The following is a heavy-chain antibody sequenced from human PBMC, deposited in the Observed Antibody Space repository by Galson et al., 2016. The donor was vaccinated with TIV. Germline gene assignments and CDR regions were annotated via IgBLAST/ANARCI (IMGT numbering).Heavy chain of an antibody. V-gene: IGHV4-39*01. Sequence: ETLSLTCGVSGASIRNSAYYWAWIRQPPGKGLEWIGRLFDGGTTYYSPSFTSRVNIYADGPRNQIALRLSSVTAADTAVYYCARLTYSSSYYEYFEHWGQGTLVTVSS. J-gene: IGHJ1*01. CDR2: LFDGGTT. D-gene: IGHD6-13*01. CDR3: ARLTYSSSYYEYFEH. CDR1: GASIRNSAYY.